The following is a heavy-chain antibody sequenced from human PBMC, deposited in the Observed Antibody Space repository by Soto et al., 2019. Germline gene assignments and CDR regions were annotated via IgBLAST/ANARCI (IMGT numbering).Heavy chain of an antibody. CDR1: GYTFTSYG. D-gene: IGHD3-16*01. Sequence: QVQLVQSGAEVKKPGASVKVSCKASGYTFTSYGISWVRQAPGQGLEWMGRISAYNGNTNYAQKLQGRVTMTTDTSTSKAYMALRSLRTDDTAVYYWARVGGALGHWFDPWGQGTLVTVSS. CDR2: ISAYNGNT. J-gene: IGHJ5*02. V-gene: IGHV1-18*01. CDR3: ARVGGALGHWFDP.